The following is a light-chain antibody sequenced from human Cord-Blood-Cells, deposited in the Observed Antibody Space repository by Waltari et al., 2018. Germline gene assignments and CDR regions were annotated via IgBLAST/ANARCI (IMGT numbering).Light chain of an antibody. CDR3: CSYAGSYTWV. V-gene: IGLV2-11*01. CDR1: SSDVGGYNY. CDR2: YVS. Sequence: QSALTQPRPVSGSPGQSVTISCTGTSSDVGGYNYFSWYQQHPGKAPKLIIYYVSKRPSGVPDRFSGSKSGNTASLTISGLQAEDEADYYCCSYAGSYTWVFGGGTKLTVL. J-gene: IGLJ3*02.